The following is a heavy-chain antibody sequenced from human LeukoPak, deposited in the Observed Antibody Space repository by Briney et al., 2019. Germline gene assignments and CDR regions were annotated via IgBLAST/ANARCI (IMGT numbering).Heavy chain of an antibody. Sequence: PGGSLRLSCAASGFTFDDYAMHWVRQAPGKGLEWVSGISWNSGSIAYADSVKGRFTVSRDNAKNSLYLQMNSLRAEDTALYYCAKAVGSSSGYFPFDYWGQGTLVTVSS. J-gene: IGHJ4*02. CDR3: AKAVGSSSGYFPFDY. D-gene: IGHD3-22*01. CDR2: ISWNSGSI. V-gene: IGHV3-9*01. CDR1: GFTFDDYA.